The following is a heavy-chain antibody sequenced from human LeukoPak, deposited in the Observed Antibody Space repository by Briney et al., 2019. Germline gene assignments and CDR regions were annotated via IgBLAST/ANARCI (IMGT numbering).Heavy chain of an antibody. CDR3: VRGDSRDY. D-gene: IGHD6-13*01. CDR2: ISGSGGST. J-gene: IGHJ4*02. Sequence: SGGSLRLSCAASGFTFSSYAMSWVRQAPGKGLEWVSAISGSGGSTYYADSVKGRFTISRDNAKNSLYLDMDNLRAEDTAVYYCVRGDSRDYWGQGTLVTVSS. V-gene: IGHV3-23*01. CDR1: GFTFSSYA.